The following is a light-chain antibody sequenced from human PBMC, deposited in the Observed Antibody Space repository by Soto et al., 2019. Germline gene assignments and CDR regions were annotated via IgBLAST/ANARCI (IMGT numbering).Light chain of an antibody. Sequence: EIVMTQSPATLSVSPGERATLSCRASQRVSSNLAWYQQKPGQAPSLLIYGASTRATVIPARFSGSGSGTEFTLTISRLQSEDFAVYYCQQYNNWPLTFGGGTKVEIK. V-gene: IGKV3-15*01. J-gene: IGKJ4*01. CDR2: GAS. CDR1: QRVSSN. CDR3: QQYNNWPLT.